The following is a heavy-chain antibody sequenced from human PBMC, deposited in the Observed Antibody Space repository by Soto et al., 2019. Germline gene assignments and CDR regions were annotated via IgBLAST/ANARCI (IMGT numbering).Heavy chain of an antibody. D-gene: IGHD2-15*01. Sequence: XETLSLTCTVSGGSISSYYWSWIRQPPGKGLEWIGYIYYSGSTNYNPSLKSRVTISVDTSKNQFSLKLSSVTAADTAVYYCARGAVVVVAATHDAFDIWGQGTMVTVSS. CDR3: ARGAVVVVAATHDAFDI. CDR2: IYYSGST. V-gene: IGHV4-59*01. CDR1: GGSISSYY. J-gene: IGHJ3*02.